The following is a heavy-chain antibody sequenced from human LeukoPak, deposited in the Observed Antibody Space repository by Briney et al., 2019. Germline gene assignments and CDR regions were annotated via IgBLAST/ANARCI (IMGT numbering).Heavy chain of an antibody. CDR1: GFTFSSYS. CDR2: ISSSSSTI. J-gene: IGHJ4*02. Sequence: GGSLRLSCAASGFTFSSYSMNWVRQAPGKGLEWVSYISSSSSTIYYADSVKGRFTISRDNAKNSLYLRMNSLRAEDTAVYYCARGHGDYGFDYWGQGTLVTVSS. CDR3: ARGHGDYGFDY. D-gene: IGHD4-17*01. V-gene: IGHV3-48*01.